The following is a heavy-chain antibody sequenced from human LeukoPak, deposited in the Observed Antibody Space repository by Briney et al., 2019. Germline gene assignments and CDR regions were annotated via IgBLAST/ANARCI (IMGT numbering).Heavy chain of an antibody. Sequence: PGGSLRLSCLASEFTLSSYIMHWVRQAPGKGLEYVSAISNNGGSTYYADSVKGRFTISRDNSKNTLYLQMNSLRPEDTAVYYCVRSVTTLSDFYNWGQGTLVTVSS. V-gene: IGHV3-64D*09. CDR1: EFTLSSYI. D-gene: IGHD4-17*01. J-gene: IGHJ4*02. CDR3: VRSVTTLSDFYN. CDR2: ISNNGGST.